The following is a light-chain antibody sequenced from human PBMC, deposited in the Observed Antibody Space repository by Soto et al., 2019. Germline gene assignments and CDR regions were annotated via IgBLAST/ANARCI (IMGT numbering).Light chain of an antibody. CDR3: QSYDSSLSGVV. CDR2: GNF. J-gene: IGLJ2*01. V-gene: IGLV1-40*01. Sequence: QSAVTQPPSVSGAPGQRVTISCAGGSSSIGAGYDVHWYQQLPGTAPKLLIYGNFNRPSGVPDRFSGSKSGTSASLAITGLQAGDEAVYYCQSYDSSLSGVVFGGGTKVTVL. CDR1: SSSIGAGYD.